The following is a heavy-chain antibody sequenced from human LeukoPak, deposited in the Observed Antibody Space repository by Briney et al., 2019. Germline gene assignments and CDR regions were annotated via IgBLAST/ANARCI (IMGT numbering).Heavy chain of an antibody. Sequence: PGGSLRLSCAASGFTFSSYAMSWVRQAPGKGLEWASAISGSGGSTYYADSVKGRFTISRDNSKNTLYLQMNSLRAEDTAVYYCAKTPRSGYYRYNWFDPWGQGTLVTVSS. CDR2: ISGSGGST. D-gene: IGHD3-3*01. J-gene: IGHJ5*02. CDR3: AKTPRSGYYRYNWFDP. CDR1: GFTFSSYA. V-gene: IGHV3-23*01.